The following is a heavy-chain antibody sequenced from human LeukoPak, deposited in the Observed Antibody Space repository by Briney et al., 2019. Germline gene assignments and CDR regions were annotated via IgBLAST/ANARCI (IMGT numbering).Heavy chain of an antibody. V-gene: IGHV3-21*01. CDR2: ISISSSYI. J-gene: IGHJ6*03. CDR1: GFTFSSYS. D-gene: IGHD5-12*01. CDR3: ARQAVLGVATTDYYYMDV. Sequence: GGSLRLSCAAPGFTFSSYSMNWVRQAPGKGLKWVSSISISSSYIYYADSVKGRFTISRDNATNSLYLQMNSLRAEDTAVYYCARQAVLGVATTDYYYMDVWGKGTTVAVSS.